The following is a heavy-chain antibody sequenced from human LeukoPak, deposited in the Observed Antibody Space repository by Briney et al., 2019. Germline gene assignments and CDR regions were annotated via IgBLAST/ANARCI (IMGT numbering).Heavy chain of an antibody. Sequence: GGSLRLSCAASGFTFSSYAMSWVRQAPGKGLEWVSAISGSGGSTYYPDSVKGRFTISRDNSKNTLYLQMNSLRAEDTAVYYCAKSWYYDSSGYAGYFQHWGQGTLVTVSS. CDR2: ISGSGGST. J-gene: IGHJ1*01. D-gene: IGHD3-22*01. CDR3: AKSWYYDSSGYAGYFQH. V-gene: IGHV3-23*01. CDR1: GFTFSSYA.